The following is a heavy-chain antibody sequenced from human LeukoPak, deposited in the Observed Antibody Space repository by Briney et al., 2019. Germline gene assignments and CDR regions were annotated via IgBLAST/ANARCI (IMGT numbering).Heavy chain of an antibody. CDR2: INPNSGDT. J-gene: IGHJ5*02. D-gene: IGHD6-13*01. V-gene: IGHV1-2*02. CDR1: GYSFTSHY. Sequence: ASVTVSCKASGYSFTSHYMHWVRQAPGQGLEWMGWINPNSGDTNYAQKFQGRLTMTRDTSISTAYMELSRLRSDDTAVYYCARVGQQLVDWFDPWGQGTLVTVSS. CDR3: ARVGQQLVDWFDP.